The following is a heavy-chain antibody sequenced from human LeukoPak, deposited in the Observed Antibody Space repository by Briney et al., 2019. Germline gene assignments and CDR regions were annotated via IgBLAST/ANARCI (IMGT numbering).Heavy chain of an antibody. CDR1: GFTFSDYY. V-gene: IGHV3-11*04. J-gene: IGHJ6*03. CDR3: ARALSYYDSSGYYYYYYMDV. D-gene: IGHD3-22*01. Sequence: GGSLRLSCAASGFTFSDYYMSWIRQAPGKGLEWVSYISSSGSTIYYADSVKGRFTISRDNAKNSLYLQMNRLRAEDTAVYYCARALSYYDSSGYYYYYYMDVWGKGTTVTVSS. CDR2: ISSSGSTI.